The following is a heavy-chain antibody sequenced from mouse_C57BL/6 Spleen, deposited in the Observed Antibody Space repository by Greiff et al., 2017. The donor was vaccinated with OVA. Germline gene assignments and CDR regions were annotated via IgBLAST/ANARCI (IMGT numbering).Heavy chain of an antibody. V-gene: IGHV5-4*01. D-gene: IGHD2-2*01. CDR2: ISDGGSYT. CDR1: GFTFSSYA. J-gene: IGHJ2*01. CDR3: AREGLPHYFDY. Sequence: DVHLVESGGGLVKPGGSLKLSCAASGFTFSSYAMSWVRQTPEKRLEWVATISDGGSYTYYPDNVKGRFTISRDNAKNNLYLQMSHLKSEDTAMYYCAREGLPHYFDYWGQGTTLTVSS.